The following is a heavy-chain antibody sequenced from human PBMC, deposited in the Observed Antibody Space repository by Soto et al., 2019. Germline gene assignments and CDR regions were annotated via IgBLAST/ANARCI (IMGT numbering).Heavy chain of an antibody. CDR1: GFTFSNYA. Sequence: GGSLRLSCAASGFTFSNYAMHWVRQAPGKGLGWVAVVSNDVVTTYYVDSVKGRFTISRDNSKNTIYLQMNSLRPEDTAVYYCARDGPNGPNDADHWGRGTLVTVSS. J-gene: IGHJ4*02. V-gene: IGHV3-30-3*01. D-gene: IGHD1-1*01. CDR2: VSNDVVTT. CDR3: ARDGPNGPNDADH.